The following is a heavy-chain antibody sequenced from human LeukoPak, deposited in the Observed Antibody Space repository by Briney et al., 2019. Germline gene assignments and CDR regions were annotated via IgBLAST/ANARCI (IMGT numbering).Heavy chain of an antibody. Sequence: GGSLRLSCAASGFTFSSYSMNWVRQAPGKGLEWVSYISSSGSTIYYADSVKGRFTISRDSAKNSLYLQMNSLRAEDTAVYYCARGRGYSYGTDYWGQGTLITVSS. D-gene: IGHD5-18*01. CDR1: GFTFSSYS. CDR3: ARGRGYSYGTDY. V-gene: IGHV3-48*01. J-gene: IGHJ4*02. CDR2: ISSSGSTI.